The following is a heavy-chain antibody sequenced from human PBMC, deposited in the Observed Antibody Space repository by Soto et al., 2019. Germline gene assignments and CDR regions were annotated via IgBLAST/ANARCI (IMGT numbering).Heavy chain of an antibody. Sequence: SETLSLTCTVSGGSISSSSYYWGWIRQPPGKGLEWIGSIYYSGSTYYNPSLKSRVTISVDTSKNQFSLKLSSVTAADTAVYYCARSVVSMGSGWYFLALPWFDPWGQGTLVTVSS. CDR1: GGSISSSSYY. V-gene: IGHV4-39*01. D-gene: IGHD6-19*01. CDR2: IYYSGST. CDR3: ARSVVSMGSGWYFLALPWFDP. J-gene: IGHJ5*02.